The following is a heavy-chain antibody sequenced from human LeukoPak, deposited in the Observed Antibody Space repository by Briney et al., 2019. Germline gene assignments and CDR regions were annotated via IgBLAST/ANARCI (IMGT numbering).Heavy chain of an antibody. CDR2: INPSGGST. J-gene: IGHJ3*02. CDR1: GYTFTSYY. D-gene: IGHD7-27*01. CDR3: ASGITGEGAFDI. Sequence: ASVKGSCKASGYTFTSYYMHWVRQAPGQGLEWMGIINPSGGSTSYAQKFQGRVTMTRDTSTSTVYTELSSLRSEDTAVYYCASGITGEGAFDIWGQGTMVTVSS. V-gene: IGHV1-46*01.